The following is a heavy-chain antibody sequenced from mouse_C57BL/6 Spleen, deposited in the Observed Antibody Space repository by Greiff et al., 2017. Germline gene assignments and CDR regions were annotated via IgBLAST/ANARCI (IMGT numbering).Heavy chain of an antibody. CDR3: AREPHYGSSLYAMDY. V-gene: IGHV5-16*01. Sequence: EVKVVESEGGLVQPGSSMKLSCTASGFTFSDYYMAWVRQVPEKGLEWVANINYDGSSTYYLDSLKSRFIISRDNAKNILYLQMSSLKSEDTATYYCAREPHYGSSLYAMDYWGQGTSVTVSS. J-gene: IGHJ4*01. CDR2: INYDGSST. CDR1: GFTFSDYY. D-gene: IGHD1-1*01.